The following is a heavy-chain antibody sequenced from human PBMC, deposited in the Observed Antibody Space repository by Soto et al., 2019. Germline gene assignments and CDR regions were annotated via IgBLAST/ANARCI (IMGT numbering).Heavy chain of an antibody. Sequence: PGWSLRLSCAASGFTFSSYAMHWVRQAPGKGLEWVAFISYDGSNKYYADSVKGRFTISRDNSKNTLYLQMNSLRAEDTAVYYCARESSSWYLDYWGQGTRVTVSX. CDR1: GFTFSSYA. V-gene: IGHV3-30-3*01. D-gene: IGHD6-13*01. CDR3: ARESSSWYLDY. CDR2: ISYDGSNK. J-gene: IGHJ4*02.